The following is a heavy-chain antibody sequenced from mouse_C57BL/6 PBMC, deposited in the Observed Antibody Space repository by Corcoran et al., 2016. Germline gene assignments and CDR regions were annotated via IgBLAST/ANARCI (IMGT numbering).Heavy chain of an antibody. CDR1: GYSITSGYY. CDR3: ARANCDYDEMDY. D-gene: IGHD2-4*01. Sequence: DVQLQESGPGLVKPSQSLSLTCSVTGYSITSGYYWNWIRQFPGNKLEWMSYISYDGRNNYNPSLKIRISITLDTSKNQFLLKFNAVTNEDTPTYYFARANCDYDEMDYWGQGTSVTVSS. V-gene: IGHV3-6*01. CDR2: ISYDGRN. J-gene: IGHJ4*01.